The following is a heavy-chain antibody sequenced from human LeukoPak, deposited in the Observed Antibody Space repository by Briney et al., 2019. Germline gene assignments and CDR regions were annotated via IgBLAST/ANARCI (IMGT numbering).Heavy chain of an antibody. J-gene: IGHJ5*02. Sequence: GGSLRLSCAASGFTFSSYAMSWVRQAPGKGLEWVSAISGSGGSTYYADSVKGRFTISRDNSKNTLYLQMNSLRAEDTAVYYCAKDRSVYSGGYDDWFDPWGQGTLVTVSS. CDR2: ISGSGGST. CDR1: GFTFSSYA. V-gene: IGHV3-23*01. D-gene: IGHD1-26*01. CDR3: AKDRSVYSGGYDDWFDP.